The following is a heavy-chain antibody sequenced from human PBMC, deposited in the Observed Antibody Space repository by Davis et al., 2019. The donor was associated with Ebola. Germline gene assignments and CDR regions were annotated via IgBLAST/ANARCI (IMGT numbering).Heavy chain of an antibody. D-gene: IGHD4-17*01. CDR3: TSAYGDWDY. V-gene: IGHV3-73*01. CDR2: IRSKANSYAT. CDR1: GFTFSGSA. J-gene: IGHJ4*02. Sequence: GESLRLSCAASGFTFSGSAMHWVRQASGKGLEWVGRIRSKANSYATAYAASVKGRFTISRDDSKNTAYLQMNSLKTEDTAVYYCTSAYGDWDYWGQGTLVTVSS.